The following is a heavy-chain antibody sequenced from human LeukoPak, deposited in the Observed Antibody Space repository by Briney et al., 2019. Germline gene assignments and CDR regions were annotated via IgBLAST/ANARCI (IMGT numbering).Heavy chain of an antibody. CDR2: MYFSGST. CDR3: ARQGYDILTGYIDAFDI. V-gene: IGHV4-59*08. CDR1: GVSISGNY. Sequence: SETLSLTCTVSGVSISGNYWSWIRQPPGKGLEWIGYMYFSGSTNFNPSLKSRVTISIDTSKNQFSLKLSSMTAADTAVYYCARQGYDILTGYIDAFDIWGQGTMVTVSS. D-gene: IGHD3-9*01. J-gene: IGHJ3*02.